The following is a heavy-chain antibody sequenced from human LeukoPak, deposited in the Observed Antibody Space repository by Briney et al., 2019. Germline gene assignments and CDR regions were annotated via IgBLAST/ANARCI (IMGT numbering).Heavy chain of an antibody. Sequence: SETLSLTCTVSGGSISSSSYYWGWIRQPPGKGLEWIGSIYFSGSTYYNPSLKSRVTIFIDTSKNQFSLNLNSVTAADAAVYYCARQDYYYYIDVWGKGTTVTVSS. CDR3: ARQDYYYYIDV. CDR1: GGSISSSSYY. V-gene: IGHV4-39*01. J-gene: IGHJ6*03. CDR2: IYFSGST.